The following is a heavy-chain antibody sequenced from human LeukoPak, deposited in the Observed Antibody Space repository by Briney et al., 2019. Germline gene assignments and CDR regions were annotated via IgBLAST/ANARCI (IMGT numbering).Heavy chain of an antibody. Sequence: SETLSLTCAVYGGSFSGYYWSWIRQPPGTGPEWIGEINHSGSTNYNPSLKSRVTISVDTSKNQFSLKLSSVTAADTALYYCSNTDAFDIWGQGTMVTVSS. CDR1: GGSFSGYY. CDR2: INHSGST. V-gene: IGHV4-34*01. J-gene: IGHJ3*02. CDR3: SNTDAFDI.